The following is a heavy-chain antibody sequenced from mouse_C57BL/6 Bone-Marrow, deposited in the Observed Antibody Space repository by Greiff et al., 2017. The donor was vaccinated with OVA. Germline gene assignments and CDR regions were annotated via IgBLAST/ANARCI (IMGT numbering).Heavy chain of an antibody. CDR1: GFSFNTYA. CDR3: ERRKLRRGWFAY. V-gene: IGHV10-1*01. Sequence: EVQLVESGGGLVQPKGSLKLSCAASGFSFNTYAMNWVRQAPGKGLEWVARIRSKSNNYATYYADSVKDRFTISRDDSESMLYLPMKNMKTEGAAVYYCERRKLRRGWFAYWGQGTLVTVSA. J-gene: IGHJ3*01. D-gene: IGHD2-12*01. CDR2: IRSKSNNYAT.